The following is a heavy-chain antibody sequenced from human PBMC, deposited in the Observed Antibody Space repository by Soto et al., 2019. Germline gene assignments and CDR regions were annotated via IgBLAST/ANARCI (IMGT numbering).Heavy chain of an antibody. Sequence: SETLSLTCTVSGGSISSSSYYWGWIRQPPGKGLEWIGSIYYSGSTYYNPSLKGRVTISVDTSKNQFSLKLSSVTAADTAVYYCARISPGKDSDNDDGGQGTLVTV. CDR3: ARISPGKDSDNDD. CDR2: IYYSGST. CDR1: GGSISSSSYY. V-gene: IGHV4-39*01. J-gene: IGHJ4*02.